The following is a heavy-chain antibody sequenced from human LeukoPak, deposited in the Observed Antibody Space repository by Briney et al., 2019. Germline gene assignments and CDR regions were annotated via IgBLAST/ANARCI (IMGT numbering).Heavy chain of an antibody. V-gene: IGHV4-61*09. CDR1: GGSISSGSYY. Sequence: SETLSLTCTVSGGSISSGSYYWSWIRQPAGKGLEWIGHIYTSGSTNYNPSLKSRVTISVDTSKSHFSLKLNSVTAADTAVYYCARDLLDYQLLSGSWFDPWGQGTLVTVSS. D-gene: IGHD2-2*01. J-gene: IGHJ5*02. CDR3: ARDLLDYQLLSGSWFDP. CDR2: IYTSGST.